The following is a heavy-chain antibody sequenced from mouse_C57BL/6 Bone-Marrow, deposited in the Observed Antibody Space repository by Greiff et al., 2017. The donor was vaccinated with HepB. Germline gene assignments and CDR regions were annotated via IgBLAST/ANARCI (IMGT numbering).Heavy chain of an antibody. J-gene: IGHJ4*01. Sequence: VQLQQPGAELVKPGASVKLSCKASGYTFTSYWMHWVKQRPGQGLEWIGMIHPNSGSTNYNEKFKSKATLTVDKSSSTAYMQLSSLTSDDSAVYCYGRSWRRNALDYWGQGTSVTVSS. CDR1: GYTFTSYW. CDR2: IHPNSGST. CDR3: GRSWRRNALDY. V-gene: IGHV1-64*01.